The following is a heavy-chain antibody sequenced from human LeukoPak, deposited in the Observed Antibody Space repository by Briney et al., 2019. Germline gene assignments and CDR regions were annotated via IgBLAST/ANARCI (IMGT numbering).Heavy chain of an antibody. Sequence: GGSLRLSCAASGFTVSSNYMNWVRQAPGKGLEWVSVIYGGGNIYYADFVKGRFTISRDNSKNTLYLQMNSLRAEDTAVYYCAGGAGYNYPYYFDYWGQGTLVTVSS. V-gene: IGHV3-53*01. D-gene: IGHD5-24*01. CDR2: IYGGGNI. J-gene: IGHJ4*02. CDR3: AGGAGYNYPYYFDY. CDR1: GFTVSSNY.